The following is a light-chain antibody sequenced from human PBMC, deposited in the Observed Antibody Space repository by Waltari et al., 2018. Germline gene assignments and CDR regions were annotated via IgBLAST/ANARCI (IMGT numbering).Light chain of an antibody. CDR2: AAS. CDR3: QQLNSYPLT. V-gene: IGKV1-9*01. CDR1: QGISSY. J-gene: IGKJ3*01. Sequence: IQLTQSPSSLSASVGDRVTITCRASQGISSYLAWYQQKPGKAPNLLIYAASPLQSGVPSRFSGSGSGTDFTLTISSLQPEDFATYYCQQLNSYPLTFGPGTKVDIK.